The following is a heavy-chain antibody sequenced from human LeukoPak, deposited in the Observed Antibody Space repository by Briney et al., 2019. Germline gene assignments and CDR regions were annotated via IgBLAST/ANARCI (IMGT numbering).Heavy chain of an antibody. CDR2: IYSGGST. Sequence: HPGGSLRLSCAASGFTFSSYAMSWVRQAPGKGLEWVSVIYSGGSTYYADSVKGRFTISRDNSKNTLYLQMNSLRAEDTAVYYCARDETAGMDVWGQGTTVTVSS. J-gene: IGHJ6*02. CDR1: GFTFSSYA. V-gene: IGHV3-66*01. CDR3: ARDETAGMDV.